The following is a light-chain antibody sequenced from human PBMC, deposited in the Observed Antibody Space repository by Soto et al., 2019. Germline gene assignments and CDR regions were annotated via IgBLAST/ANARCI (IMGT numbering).Light chain of an antibody. CDR1: QSVNNY. Sequence: EIVLTHSPATLALSPWERATLSCSASQSVNNYLAWYQQRPGQAPRLLIYDASNRATGIPARFSGSGSGTDFTLTISSLEPEDFAVYYCQHRNNRPFSFGPGTKVD. CDR2: DAS. CDR3: QHRNNRPFS. V-gene: IGKV3-11*01. J-gene: IGKJ3*01.